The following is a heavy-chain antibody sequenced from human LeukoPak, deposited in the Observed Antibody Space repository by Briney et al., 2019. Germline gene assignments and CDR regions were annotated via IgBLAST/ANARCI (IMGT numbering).Heavy chain of an antibody. Sequence: GGSLRLSCAASGFTFRTYWMTWVRQAPGKGLEWVANIKPNGSEKYYVDSVKGRFTISRDNAKNSLYLQMNSLRAEDTAVYYCASGYSSSWATFDYWGQGTLVTVSS. CDR2: IKPNGSEK. J-gene: IGHJ4*02. CDR1: GFTFRTYW. CDR3: ASGYSSSWATFDY. V-gene: IGHV3-7*01. D-gene: IGHD6-13*01.